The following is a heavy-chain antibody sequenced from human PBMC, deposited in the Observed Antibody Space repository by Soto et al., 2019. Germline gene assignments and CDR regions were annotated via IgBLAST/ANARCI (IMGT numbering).Heavy chain of an antibody. V-gene: IGHV4-39*01. CDR2: IYYSGST. J-gene: IGHJ6*03. CDR1: CGSISSSSYY. CDR3: ARHGYCNNGVCYEDYYYYMDV. D-gene: IGHD2-8*01. Sequence: SETLSLTCSVFCGSISSSSYYWGWIRQPPGKGLEWFGSIYYSGSTYCNPSLKSRVTISVDTSKNQFSLKLSSVTAADTAVYYCARHGYCNNGVCYEDYYYYMDVWGKGTTVTVSS.